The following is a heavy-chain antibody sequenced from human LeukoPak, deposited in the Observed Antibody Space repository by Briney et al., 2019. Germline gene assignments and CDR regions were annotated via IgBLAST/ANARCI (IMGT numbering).Heavy chain of an antibody. J-gene: IGHJ6*03. D-gene: IGHD3-10*01. CDR2: IGSSSSTI. Sequence: GVSLTLSCAASGFTFSSYNMNWLRQAPGKGLEWVSYIGSSSSTIYYGDSVKGRFTISRDNAKHSLYLQMNSLRVEDTAVYYCARVSSKTMVRGLLTKKNYNYHYMDVWGKGPTVTISS. CDR1: GFTFSSYN. V-gene: IGHV3-48*04. CDR3: ARVSSKTMVRGLLTKKNYNYHYMDV.